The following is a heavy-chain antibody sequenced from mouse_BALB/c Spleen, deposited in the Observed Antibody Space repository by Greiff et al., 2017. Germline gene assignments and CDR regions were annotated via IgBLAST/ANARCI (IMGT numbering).Heavy chain of an antibody. Sequence: VKLQESGAELVRPGASVTLSCKASGYTFTDYEMHWVKQTPVHGLEWIGAIDPETGGTAYNQKFKGKATLTADKSSSTAYMELRSLTSEDSAVYYCTRDLLWLRRDYWGQGTTLTVSS. J-gene: IGHJ2*01. CDR1: GYTFTDYE. D-gene: IGHD2-2*01. CDR3: TRDLLWLRRDY. V-gene: IGHV1-15*01. CDR2: IDPETGGT.